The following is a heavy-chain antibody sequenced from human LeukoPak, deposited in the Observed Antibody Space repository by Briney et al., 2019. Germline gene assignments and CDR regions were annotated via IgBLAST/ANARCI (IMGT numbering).Heavy chain of an antibody. J-gene: IGHJ4*02. Sequence: ASVKVSCKASGYAFTGYYMHWVRQAPGQGLEWMGRINPNSGGTNYAQKFQGRVTMTRDTSISTAYMELSRLRSDDTAVYYCVGGAPNWGFDYWGQGTLVTVSS. CDR3: VGGAPNWGFDY. D-gene: IGHD7-27*01. V-gene: IGHV1-2*06. CDR1: GYAFTGYY. CDR2: INPNSGGT.